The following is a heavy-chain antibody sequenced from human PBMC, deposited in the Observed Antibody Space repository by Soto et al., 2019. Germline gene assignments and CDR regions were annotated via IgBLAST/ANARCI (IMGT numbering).Heavy chain of an antibody. V-gene: IGHV3-30*03. D-gene: IGHD6-19*01. CDR2: ISYDGSNK. CDR3: VAGQYFFDY. Sequence: QVQLVESGGGVVQPGRSLRLSCAASGFTCSSYGMQWVRQAPGKGLEWVAVISYDGSNKYYADSVKDRFTISRDNSKSTLYLQMNSLRADDTAVYYCVAGQYFFDYCGQGTLVTVSS. J-gene: IGHJ4*02. CDR1: GFTCSSYG.